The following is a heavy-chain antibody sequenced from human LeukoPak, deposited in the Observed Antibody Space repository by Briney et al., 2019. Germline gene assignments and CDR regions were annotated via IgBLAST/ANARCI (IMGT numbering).Heavy chain of an antibody. Sequence: PSETLSLTCAVYGGSFSGYYWSWIRQPAGKGLEWIGRIYTSGSTNYNPSLKSRVTISVDTSKNQFSLKLSSVTAADTAVYYCARAPPSSWSYHWFDPWGQGTLVTVSS. CDR1: GGSFSGYY. D-gene: IGHD6-13*01. J-gene: IGHJ5*02. CDR3: ARAPPSSWSYHWFDP. CDR2: IYTSGST. V-gene: IGHV4-59*10.